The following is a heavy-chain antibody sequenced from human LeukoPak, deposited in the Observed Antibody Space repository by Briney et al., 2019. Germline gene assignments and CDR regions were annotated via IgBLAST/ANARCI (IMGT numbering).Heavy chain of an antibody. CDR1: GLTFSTSG. V-gene: IGHV3-21*06. Sequence: GGSLRLSCTASGLTFSTSGFNWVRQAPGKGLEWVASIGSTGSDRYHADSIKGRFTISRENANNFLYLQMNSLRAEDTAVYYCATETNGRHYDYWGQGTLLTVSS. D-gene: IGHD1-14*01. CDR2: IGSTGSDR. CDR3: ATETNGRHYDY. J-gene: IGHJ4*02.